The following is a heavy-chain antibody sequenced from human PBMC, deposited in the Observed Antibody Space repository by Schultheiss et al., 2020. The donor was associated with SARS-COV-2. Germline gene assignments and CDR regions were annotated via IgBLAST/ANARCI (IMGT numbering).Heavy chain of an antibody. CDR2: ISYDGNTE. V-gene: IGHV3-30*01. D-gene: IGHD3-3*01. J-gene: IGHJ4*02. Sequence: GSLRLSCAASGFTFSSYAMHWVRQAPGKGLEWVAVISYDGNTEFYADSVKGRFTISRDKSKNTLYLQMNSLRDEDRAVYYFARGGYYDYWSGYYFDYWGQGALVTVSS. CDR3: ARGGYYDYWSGYYFDY. CDR1: GFTFSSYA.